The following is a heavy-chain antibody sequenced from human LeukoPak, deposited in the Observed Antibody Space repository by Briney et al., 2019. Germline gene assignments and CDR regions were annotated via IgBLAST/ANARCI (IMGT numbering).Heavy chain of an antibody. D-gene: IGHD2/OR15-2a*01. J-gene: IGHJ6*03. V-gene: IGHV3-48*03. CDR2: ISSSGSTI. Sequence: PGGSLRLSSAVSGFTSSSYEMNWVRQAPGKGLEWVSYISSSGSTIYYADSVKGRFTISRDNAKNSLYLQMNSLRAEDTAVYYCARPWGGNSPMEVWGKGTTVTVSS. CDR1: GFTSSSYE. CDR3: ARPWGGNSPMEV.